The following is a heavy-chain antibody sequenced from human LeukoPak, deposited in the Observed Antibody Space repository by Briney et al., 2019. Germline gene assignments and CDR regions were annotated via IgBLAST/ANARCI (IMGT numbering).Heavy chain of an antibody. Sequence: QPGGSLRLSCAASGFTFSSYAMSWVRKAPGKGLEWVSAISGSGGSTYYADSVKGRFTISRHNFKNTLYLQMNSLRAEDTAVYYCAKHSLLAYYFDYWGQGTLVTVSS. D-gene: IGHD6-13*01. CDR2: ISGSGGST. CDR1: GFTFSSYA. J-gene: IGHJ4*02. CDR3: AKHSLLAYYFDY. V-gene: IGHV3-23*01.